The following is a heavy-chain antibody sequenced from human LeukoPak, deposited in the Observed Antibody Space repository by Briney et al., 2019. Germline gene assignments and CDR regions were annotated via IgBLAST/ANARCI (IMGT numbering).Heavy chain of an antibody. D-gene: IGHD3-22*01. V-gene: IGHV4-59*01. CDR1: GGSISSYS. Sequence: TSETLSLTCTVSGGSISSYSWSWIRQPPGKGLEWIGYIYYSGGTSYNPSLKSRVTISVDTSKNQFSLNLNSVTAADTAVYYCAGESYYYDSTGKLHYYFDYCGQGTPVTVSS. J-gene: IGHJ4*02. CDR3: AGESYYYDSTGKLHYYFDY. CDR2: IYYSGGT.